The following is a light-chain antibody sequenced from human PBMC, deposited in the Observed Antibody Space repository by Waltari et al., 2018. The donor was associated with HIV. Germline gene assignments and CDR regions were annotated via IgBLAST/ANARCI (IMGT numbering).Light chain of an antibody. Sequence: DIVMTQSPDSLAVSLGERATINCTSSPTVFYSSNHKNYLAWYQQKPGQPPKLLIYWASTRESGVPDRFSGSGSGTDFTLTISSLQAEDVAVYYCQQYFSLPLTFGGGTKVEIK. V-gene: IGKV4-1*01. J-gene: IGKJ4*01. CDR2: WAS. CDR1: PTVFYSSNHKNY. CDR3: QQYFSLPLT.